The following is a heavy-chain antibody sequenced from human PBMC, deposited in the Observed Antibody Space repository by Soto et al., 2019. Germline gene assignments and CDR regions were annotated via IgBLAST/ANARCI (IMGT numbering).Heavy chain of an antibody. V-gene: IGHV3-11*01. CDR1: GFTFSDYY. CDR2: ISSSGSTI. Sequence: GGSLRLSCAASGFTFSDYYMSWIRQAQGKGLEWVSYISSSGSTIYYADSVKGRFTISWNNAKNSLYLQRNSLRAEDTAVYYCARDSTLAPAAMGGMDVWGQGTTVTGSS. D-gene: IGHD2-2*01. J-gene: IGHJ6*02. CDR3: ARDSTLAPAAMGGMDV.